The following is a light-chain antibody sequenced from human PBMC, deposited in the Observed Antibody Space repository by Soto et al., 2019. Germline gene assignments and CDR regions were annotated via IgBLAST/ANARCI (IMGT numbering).Light chain of an antibody. Sequence: EIVLTQSPGTLSLSPRERATLSCRASQSVSSSYLAWYQQKPGQAPRLLIYGASIRATGIPDRFSGSGSGTDFTLTISRLEPEDAAVYYCQQFGGSPRTFGQGTRVEIK. J-gene: IGKJ1*01. CDR2: GAS. CDR1: QSVSSSY. CDR3: QQFGGSPRT. V-gene: IGKV3-20*01.